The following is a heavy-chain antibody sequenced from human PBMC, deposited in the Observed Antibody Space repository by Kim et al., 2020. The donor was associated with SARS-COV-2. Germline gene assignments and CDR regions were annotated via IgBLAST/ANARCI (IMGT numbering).Heavy chain of an antibody. D-gene: IGHD6-19*01. CDR3: AKEILSRFSSLPLAGGDFDC. Sequence: GGSLRLSCAASGFTFDDYGMNWVRQAPGKGLEWVSSISWNSGKIQYADSVKGRFTISRDNAKNSLYLQMNSLIIEDTAFYYCAKEILSRFSSLPLAGGDFDCWGQGALVTVSS. J-gene: IGHJ4*02. CDR1: GFTFDDYG. V-gene: IGHV3-9*01. CDR2: ISWNSGKI.